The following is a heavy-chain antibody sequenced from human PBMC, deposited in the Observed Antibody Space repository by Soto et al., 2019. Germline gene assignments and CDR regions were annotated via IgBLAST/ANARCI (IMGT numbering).Heavy chain of an antibody. CDR1: GFTFTSSA. D-gene: IGHD3-3*01. Sequence: SVKVSFKASGFTFTSSAVQWVRQARGQRLEWIGWIVVGSGNTNYAQKFQERVTITRDMSTSTAYMELSSLRSEDTAVYYCAAPLRSDAFDIWGQGTMVTVSS. CDR3: AAPLRSDAFDI. V-gene: IGHV1-58*01. CDR2: IVVGSGNT. J-gene: IGHJ3*02.